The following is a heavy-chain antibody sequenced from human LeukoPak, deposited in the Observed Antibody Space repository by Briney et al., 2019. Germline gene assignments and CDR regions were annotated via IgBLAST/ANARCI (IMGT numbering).Heavy chain of an antibody. D-gene: IGHD6-6*01. Sequence: GGSLRLSCAASGFTFNNYEFNWVRQAPGQGLEWVSYISSSGYTIYYADSVKGRFSISRDNAKRSLYLQLNSLRAEDTAVYYCERGSAASSEHAFDIWGQGTMVTVTS. V-gene: IGHV3-48*03. J-gene: IGHJ3*02. CDR3: ERGSAASSEHAFDI. CDR2: ISSSGYTI. CDR1: GFTFNNYE.